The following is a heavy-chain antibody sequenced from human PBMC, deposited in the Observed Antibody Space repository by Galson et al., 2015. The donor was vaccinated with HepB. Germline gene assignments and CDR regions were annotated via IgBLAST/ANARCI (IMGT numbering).Heavy chain of an antibody. CDR1: GFTFSSYA. D-gene: IGHD3-22*01. CDR3: AKVQSVYDSSGYYDY. J-gene: IGHJ4*02. CDR2: ISGSGGST. V-gene: IGHV3-23*01. Sequence: SLRLSCAASGFTFSSYAMSWVRQAPGKGLEWVSAISGSGGSTYYADSVKGRFTISRDNSKNTLYLQMNSLRAEDTAVYYCAKVQSVYDSSGYYDYWGQGTLVTVSS.